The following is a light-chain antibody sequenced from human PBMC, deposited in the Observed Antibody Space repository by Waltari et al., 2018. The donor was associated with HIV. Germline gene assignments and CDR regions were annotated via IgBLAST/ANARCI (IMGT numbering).Light chain of an antibody. CDR3: QQSYSWS. CDR1: QNIGTS. J-gene: IGKJ1*01. V-gene: IGKV1-39*01. Sequence: DIQMTQSPPSLSASVGDRVTITSRASQNIGTSLNWYQQKAGKAPKVLIYAASDLESWAPSRFSGSGSGTDFTLTISSLQPEDFATYYCQQSYSWSFGQGTKVEIK. CDR2: AAS.